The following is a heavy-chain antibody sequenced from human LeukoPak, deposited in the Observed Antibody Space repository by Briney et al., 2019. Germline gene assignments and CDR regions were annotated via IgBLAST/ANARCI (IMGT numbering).Heavy chain of an antibody. Sequence: SETLSLTCTVSGGSISSYYWSWIRQPPGKGLEWIGYIYYSGSTNYNPSLTSRVTVSVDTSKNQFSLKLSSVPAADTAVYYCARADPYDILTGYQFDYWGQGTLVTVSS. CDR2: IYYSGST. D-gene: IGHD3-9*01. CDR1: GGSISSYY. V-gene: IGHV4-59*01. J-gene: IGHJ4*02. CDR3: ARADPYDILTGYQFDY.